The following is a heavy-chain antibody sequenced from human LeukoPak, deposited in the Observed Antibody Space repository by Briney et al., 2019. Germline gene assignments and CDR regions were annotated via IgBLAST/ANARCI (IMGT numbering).Heavy chain of an antibody. J-gene: IGHJ4*02. CDR2: IYRDGRT. Sequence: GGSLRLSCAASGFTVSNKYMTWVRQAPGKGLEWVSLIYRDGRTYYADSVKGRCTISRDNSKNTLYLQMNSLRVEDTAVYYCARGRILWFGDPTSEFDYWGQGTLVTVSS. V-gene: IGHV3-53*01. D-gene: IGHD3-10*01. CDR3: ARGRILWFGDPTSEFDY. CDR1: GFTVSNKY.